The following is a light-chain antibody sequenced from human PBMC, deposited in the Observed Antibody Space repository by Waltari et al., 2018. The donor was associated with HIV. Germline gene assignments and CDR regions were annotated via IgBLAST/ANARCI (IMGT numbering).Light chain of an antibody. CDR2: AAS. V-gene: IGKV1-39*01. CDR1: QSISSY. J-gene: IGKJ2*01. Sequence: DIQMTQSPSSLSASVGDRITITCRASQSISSYLNWYQQKPGNAPKLLIYAASSLQSGVPSRFSGSGAGTDFTLTISRLQPEDLGTYYCQQSYRTPHTFGEGTKLEIK. CDR3: QQSYRTPHT.